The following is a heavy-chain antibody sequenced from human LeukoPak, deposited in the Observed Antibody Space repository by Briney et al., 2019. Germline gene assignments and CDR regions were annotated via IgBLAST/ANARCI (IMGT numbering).Heavy chain of an antibody. CDR1: GFTFSDHC. D-gene: IGHD6-19*01. V-gene: IGHV3-72*01. CDR2: TTNKANSYTT. CDR3: ARTRYSSGWYADY. J-gene: IGHJ4*02. Sequence: GGSLRLSCAASGFTFSDHCMDWVRQAPGKGLEWVGRTTNKANSYTTEYAASVKGRFIISRDDSKNLLYLQMNSLNTEDTAVFYCARTRYSSGWYADYWGQGTLVTVSS.